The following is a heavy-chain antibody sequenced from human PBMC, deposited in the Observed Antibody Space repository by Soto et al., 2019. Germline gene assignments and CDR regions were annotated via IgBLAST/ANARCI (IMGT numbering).Heavy chain of an antibody. Sequence: SETLSLTCTVSGGSISSSSYYWGWIRQPPGKGLEWIGSIYYSGSTYYNPSLKSRVTISVDTSKNQFSLKLSSVTAADTAVYYCASIVVVPAAIFYYYYGMDVWGQGTTVTVSS. V-gene: IGHV4-39*01. J-gene: IGHJ6*02. CDR3: ASIVVVPAAIFYYYYGMDV. CDR1: GGSISSSSYY. CDR2: IYYSGST. D-gene: IGHD2-2*01.